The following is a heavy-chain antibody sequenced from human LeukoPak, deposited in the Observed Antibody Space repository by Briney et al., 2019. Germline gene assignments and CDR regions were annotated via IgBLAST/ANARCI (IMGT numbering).Heavy chain of an antibody. CDR2: IYTSGST. V-gene: IGHV4-61*02. Sequence: KASQTLSLTCTVSGGSISSGSYYWSWIRQPAGKGLEWIGRIYTSGSTNYNPSLKSRVTISVDTSKNQFSLKLSSVTAADTAVYYCASGGGYSGYDHWDYFDYWGQGTLVTVSS. D-gene: IGHD5-12*01. CDR1: GGSISSGSYY. J-gene: IGHJ4*02. CDR3: ASGGGYSGYDHWDYFDY.